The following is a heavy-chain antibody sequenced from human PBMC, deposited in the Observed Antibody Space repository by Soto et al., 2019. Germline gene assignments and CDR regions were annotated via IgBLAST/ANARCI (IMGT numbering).Heavy chain of an antibody. V-gene: IGHV3-30*18. CDR3: AKDGNNGGVGYLDS. D-gene: IGHD1-1*01. J-gene: IGHJ4*02. CDR1: GFTFSGYV. CDR2: ISRGGSDK. Sequence: QVQLVESGGGVVQPGRSLRLSCAASGFTFSGYVMHWFRQAPGKGLEWVSLISRGGSDKYYSDSVKGRFTISRDNSKNTVTLHLNSLRPEDTDIYYCAKDGNNGGVGYLDSWGQGTLVTVSS.